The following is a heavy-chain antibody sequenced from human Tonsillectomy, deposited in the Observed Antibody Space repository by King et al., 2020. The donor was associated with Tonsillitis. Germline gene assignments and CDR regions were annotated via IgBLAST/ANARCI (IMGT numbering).Heavy chain of an antibody. V-gene: IGHV3-30*18. Sequence: QVQLVESGGGVVQPGRSLRLSCAASGFTFSSYGMHWVRQAPGKGLEWMAVISYDGSNKYYADSVKGRFTISRDNSKNTLYLQMNSLRAEDTAVYYCAKEVAVAGGLDYWGQGALVTVSS. CDR2: ISYDGSNK. J-gene: IGHJ4*02. CDR1: GFTFSSYG. D-gene: IGHD6-19*01. CDR3: AKEVAVAGGLDY.